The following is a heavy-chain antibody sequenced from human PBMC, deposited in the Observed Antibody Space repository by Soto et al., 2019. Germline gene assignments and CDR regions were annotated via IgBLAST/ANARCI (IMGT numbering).Heavy chain of an antibody. Sequence: QVQLVQSGAEVKKPGASVKVSCKASGYTFTNYAMHWVRQAPGQRLEWMGWINAAIGNTKYSQKFQGSVTITRDTSATTDYMELSSLRSEDTAVYYCARRNVYGSGSYSFDYWGQGTLVTVSS. CDR2: INAAIGNT. D-gene: IGHD3-10*01. J-gene: IGHJ4*02. CDR3: ARRNVYGSGSYSFDY. V-gene: IGHV1-3*01. CDR1: GYTFTNYA.